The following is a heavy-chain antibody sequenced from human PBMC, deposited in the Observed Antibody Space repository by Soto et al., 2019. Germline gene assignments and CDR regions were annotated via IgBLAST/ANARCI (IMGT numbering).Heavy chain of an antibody. J-gene: IGHJ3*01. CDR2: IEGDGSST. CDR3: AREGLDTAGFFDV. D-gene: IGHD6-13*01. V-gene: IGHV3-74*01. Sequence: PVGSLRLSCAASGFTFSSYWMHWVRQAPGKGLEWVSRIEGDGSSTTSADSVKGRFTVSRDDARNTLYLQMSSLRADDTAIYYCAREGLDTAGFFDVCGQGTMVTVSS. CDR1: GFTFSSYW.